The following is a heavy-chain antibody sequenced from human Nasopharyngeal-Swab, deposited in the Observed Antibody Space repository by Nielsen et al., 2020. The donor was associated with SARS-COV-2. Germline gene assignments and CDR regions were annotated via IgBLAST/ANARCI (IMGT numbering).Heavy chain of an antibody. CDR3: ARDRGGGAADPWVFY. J-gene: IGHJ4*02. D-gene: IGHD6-13*01. CDR2: IIPIFGTA. Sequence: WVRQAPGQGLEWMGGIIPIFGTASYAQKFQGRVTITADESTSTAYMELSSLRSEDTAVYYCARDRGGGAADPWVFYWGQGTLVTVSS. V-gene: IGHV1-69*01.